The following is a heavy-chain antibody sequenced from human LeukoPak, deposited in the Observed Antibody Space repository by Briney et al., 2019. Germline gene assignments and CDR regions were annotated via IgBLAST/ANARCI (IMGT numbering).Heavy chain of an antibody. Sequence: PGGSLRLSCAASGFTFSSYEVNWVRQAPGKGLEWVAFIRYDGSIKYYADSVRGRFTISRDNFKNILYLHLNSPRAEDTAVYYCAKENFGANYFDYWGQGSLVTVSA. CDR1: GFTFSSYE. D-gene: IGHD4-17*01. CDR2: IRYDGSIK. V-gene: IGHV3-30*02. J-gene: IGHJ4*02. CDR3: AKENFGANYFDY.